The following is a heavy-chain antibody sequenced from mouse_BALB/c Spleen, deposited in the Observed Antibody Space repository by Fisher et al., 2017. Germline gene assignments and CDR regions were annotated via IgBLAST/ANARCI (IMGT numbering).Heavy chain of an antibody. V-gene: IGHV1-80*01. D-gene: IGHD2-4*01. J-gene: IGHJ4*01. Sequence: GKFKGKATLTADKSSSTAYMQLSSLTSVDSAVYYCARHGDYDDYYAMDYWGQGTSVTV. CDR3: ARHGDYDDYYAMDY.